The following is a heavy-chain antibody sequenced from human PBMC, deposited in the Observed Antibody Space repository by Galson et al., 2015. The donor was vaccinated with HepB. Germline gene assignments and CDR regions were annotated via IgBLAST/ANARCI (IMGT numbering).Heavy chain of an antibody. J-gene: IGHJ4*02. CDR2: ISYDGSNK. D-gene: IGHD3-22*01. CDR1: GFTFSSYA. V-gene: IGHV3-30-3*01. CDR3: AKDHGSRMYYYDSSGYYFDY. Sequence: SLRLSCAASGFTFSSYAMHWVRQAPGKGLEWVAVISYDGSNKYYADSVKGRFTISRDNSKNTLYLQMNSLRAEDTAVYYCAKDHGSRMYYYDSSGYYFDYWGQGTLVTVSS.